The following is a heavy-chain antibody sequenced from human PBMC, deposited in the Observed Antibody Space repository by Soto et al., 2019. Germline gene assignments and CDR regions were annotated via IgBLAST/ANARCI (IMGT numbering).Heavy chain of an antibody. CDR2: IDPSDSNT. J-gene: IGHJ6*02. CDR1: GYSFTNNW. Sequence: PGESLKISCKASGYSFTNNWISWVRQMPGKGLEWMGRIDPSDSNTNYSPTFRGHVTISVDQSISTAYLQWGSLEASDSAMYFCGRLTSYDFSRMDVWGQGTTVTVSS. D-gene: IGHD3-3*01. V-gene: IGHV5-10-1*01. CDR3: GRLTSYDFSRMDV.